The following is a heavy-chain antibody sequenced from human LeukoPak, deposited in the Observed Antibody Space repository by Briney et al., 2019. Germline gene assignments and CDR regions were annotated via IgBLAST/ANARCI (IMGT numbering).Heavy chain of an antibody. J-gene: IGHJ5*02. D-gene: IGHD2-2*01. CDR3: ARNRVPAAQRRITNWFDP. CDR1: GGTFSSYA. Sequence: GASVKVSCKASGGTFSSYAISWVRQAPGQGLEWMGGIIPIFGTANYAQKFQGRVTITTDESTGTAYMELSSLRSEDTAVYYCARNRVPAAQRRITNWFDPWGQGTLVTVSS. V-gene: IGHV1-69*05. CDR2: IIPIFGTA.